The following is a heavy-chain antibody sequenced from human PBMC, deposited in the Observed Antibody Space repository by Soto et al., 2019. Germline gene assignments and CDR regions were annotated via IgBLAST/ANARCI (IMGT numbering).Heavy chain of an antibody. CDR3: ARALLGYCSGGSCYSGRIDYYYYGMDV. CDR2: IIPIFGTA. D-gene: IGHD2-15*01. J-gene: IGHJ6*02. Sequence: GASVKVSCKAPGYTFTSYAISWVRQAPGQGLEWMGGIIPIFGTANYAQKFQGRVTITADESTSTAYMELSSLRSEDTAVYYCARALLGYCSGGSCYSGRIDYYYYGMDVWGQGTTVTVSS. CDR1: GYTFTSYA. V-gene: IGHV1-69*13.